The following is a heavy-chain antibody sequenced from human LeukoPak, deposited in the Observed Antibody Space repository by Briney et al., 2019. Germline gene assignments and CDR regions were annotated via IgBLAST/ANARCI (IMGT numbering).Heavy chain of an antibody. V-gene: IGHV4-59*08. D-gene: IGHD2-21*02. CDR1: GGSISYDY. CDR2: IHYSGAT. CDR3: ATLRGASTAVFDS. J-gene: IGHJ4*02. Sequence: PSETLSLTCTVSGGSISYDYWSWIRQSPGKRLEWIGYIHYSGATNYSPSLKSRVTISVDTSKNQLSLKLSSVTAADTALYYCATLRGASTAVFDSWGQGALVTVSS.